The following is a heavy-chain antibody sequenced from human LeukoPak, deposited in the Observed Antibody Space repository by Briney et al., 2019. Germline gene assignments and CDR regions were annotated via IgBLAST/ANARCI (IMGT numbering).Heavy chain of an antibody. D-gene: IGHD1-26*01. CDR3: ASGGRGKYYYGMDV. CDR2: ISWNSGNI. J-gene: IGHJ6*02. V-gene: IGHV3-9*01. CDR1: GFTFDDYA. Sequence: GRSLRLSCAASGFTFDDYAMHWVRQAPGKGMEWVSGISWNSGNIDYADSVKGRFTISRDNAKNSLYLQMNSLRAEDTAVYYCASGGRGKYYYGMDVWGQGTTVTVSS.